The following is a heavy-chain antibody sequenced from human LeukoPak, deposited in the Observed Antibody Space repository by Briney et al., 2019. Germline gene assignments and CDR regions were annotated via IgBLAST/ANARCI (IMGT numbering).Heavy chain of an antibody. V-gene: IGHV3-23*01. D-gene: IGHD3-10*01. CDR2: ISGSGVST. CDR1: GFTFSSYA. Sequence: GGSLRLSCAASGFTFSSYAMSWVRQAPGKGLDWVSAISGSGVSTYYADSVKGRFTISRDNSKNTLYLQMTGLRAEDTAVYYCAKLKRVGIAPFDDWGQGTLVTVSS. CDR3: AKLKRVGIAPFDD. J-gene: IGHJ4*02.